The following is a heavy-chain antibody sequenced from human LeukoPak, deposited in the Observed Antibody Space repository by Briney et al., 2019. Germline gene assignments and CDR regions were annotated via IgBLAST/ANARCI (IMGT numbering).Heavy chain of an antibody. V-gene: IGHV1-69*04. Sequence: GASVRVSCKASGGTFSSYAISWVRQAPGQGLEWMGRIIPILGIANYAQKFQGRVTITADKSTSTAYMELRSLRSDDTAVYYCARDVGPPEYYDFWSVQRGYYGMDVWGQGTTVTVSS. CDR2: IIPILGIA. CDR1: GGTFSSYA. D-gene: IGHD3-3*01. J-gene: IGHJ6*02. CDR3: ARDVGPPEYYDFWSVQRGYYGMDV.